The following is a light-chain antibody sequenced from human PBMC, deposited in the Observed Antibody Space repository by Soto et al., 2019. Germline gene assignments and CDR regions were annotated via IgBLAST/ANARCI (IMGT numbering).Light chain of an antibody. CDR3: QQCGSSPYT. CDR2: ATS. Sequence: DITLTQSPGTLSLSPGQRATLSCRASRSLSSNYLAWYQQKPAQAPRLLIYATSKRATDIPDRFTGSGSETDFTLTINGLEPGDSAVYFCQQCGSSPYTFGQGTKVEIK. CDR1: RSLSSNY. V-gene: IGKV3-20*01. J-gene: IGKJ2*01.